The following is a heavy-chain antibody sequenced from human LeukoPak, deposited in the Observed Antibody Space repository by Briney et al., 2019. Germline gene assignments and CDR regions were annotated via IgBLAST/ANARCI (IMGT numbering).Heavy chain of an antibody. V-gene: IGHV1-3*01. Sequence: ASVKVSCKASGYTFTSYGISWVRQAPGQRLEWMGWINAGNGNTKYSQKFQGRVTITRDTSASTAYMELSSLRSEDTAVYYCAREWLADDDAFDIWGQGTMVTVSS. CDR1: GYTFTSYG. CDR2: INAGNGNT. D-gene: IGHD6-19*01. CDR3: AREWLADDDAFDI. J-gene: IGHJ3*02.